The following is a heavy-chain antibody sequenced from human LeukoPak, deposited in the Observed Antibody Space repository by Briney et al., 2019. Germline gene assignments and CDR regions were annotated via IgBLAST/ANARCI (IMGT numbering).Heavy chain of an antibody. Sequence: GGSLRLSCAASGFSFSIYGMSWVRQAPGKGLHWLSAISANGINTYYADSVKGRFTISRDISKNTVYFQMNSLRAEDTAVYYCTRSAWDYWGQGTLVTVSA. CDR3: TRSAWDY. V-gene: IGHV3-23*01. J-gene: IGHJ4*02. CDR2: ISANGINT. CDR1: GFSFSIYG.